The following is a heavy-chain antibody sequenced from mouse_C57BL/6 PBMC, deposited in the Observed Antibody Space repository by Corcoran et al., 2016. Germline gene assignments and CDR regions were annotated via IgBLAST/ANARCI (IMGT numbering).Heavy chain of an antibody. J-gene: IGHJ4*01. CDR3: AKEPNWDYAMDY. CDR2: INPNNGGT. D-gene: IGHD4-1*01. V-gene: IGHV1-26*01. CDR1: EYTFTDYY. Sequence: EVQLQQSGPELVKPGASVKISCKASEYTFTDYYMNWVKQSHGKSLEWIGDINPNNGGTSYNQKFKGKATLTVDKSSSTAYMELRSLTSEDSAVYYCAKEPNWDYAMDYWGQGTSVTVSS.